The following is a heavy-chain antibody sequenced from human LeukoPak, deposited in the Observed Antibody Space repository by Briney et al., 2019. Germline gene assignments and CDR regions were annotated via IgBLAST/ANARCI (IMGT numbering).Heavy chain of an antibody. CDR3: AKDQGAAAGFDY. V-gene: IGHV3-30*18. CDR2: ISYDGSNK. D-gene: IGHD6-13*01. CDR1: GFTFSSYG. J-gene: IGHJ4*02. Sequence: GGSLRLSCAASGFTFSSYGMHWVRQAPGKGLEWVAVISYDGSNKYYADSVKGRFTISRDNSKNTLYLQMNSLRAEDTAVCYCAKDQGAAAGFDYWGQGTLVTVSS.